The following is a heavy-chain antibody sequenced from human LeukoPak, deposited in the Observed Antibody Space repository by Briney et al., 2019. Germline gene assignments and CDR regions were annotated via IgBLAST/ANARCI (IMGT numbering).Heavy chain of an antibody. CDR1: GYTFTSYD. CDR3: ARDSADPTLGYYYGMDV. Sequence: ASVKVSCKASGYTFTSYDFNWVRQATGQRPEWMGWMSPNSGDTGYAQKFQDRVTMTRNTSISTAYMELSSLRSDDTAVYYCARDSADPTLGYYYGMDVWGQGTTVTVSS. CDR2: MSPNSGDT. J-gene: IGHJ6*02. D-gene: IGHD3-10*01. V-gene: IGHV1-8*01.